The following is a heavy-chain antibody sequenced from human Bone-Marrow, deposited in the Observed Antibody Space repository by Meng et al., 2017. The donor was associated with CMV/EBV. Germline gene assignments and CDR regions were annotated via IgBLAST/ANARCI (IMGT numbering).Heavy chain of an antibody. J-gene: IGHJ4*02. CDR2: IYYSGST. Sequence: VQPRESGPGLGKPSTTLSLTGTVSGGSISSGDYYWSWIRQPPGKGLEWIGYIYYSGSTYYNPSLKSRVTISVDTSKNQFSLKLSSVTAADTAVYYCARVLSGYFDYWGQGTLVTVSS. CDR3: ARVLSGYFDY. D-gene: IGHD2-15*01. CDR1: GGSISSGDYY. V-gene: IGHV4-30-4*08.